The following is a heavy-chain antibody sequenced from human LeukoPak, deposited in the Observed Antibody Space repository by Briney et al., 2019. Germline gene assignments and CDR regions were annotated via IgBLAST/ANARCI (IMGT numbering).Heavy chain of an antibody. Sequence: GGSLRLSCAAPGFIFSNYGMHGVRQAPGKGLEGVAVIWYDGSNKDYADSVKGRFTISRDNSKNTVYLQMNRLRAEDTAVYYCARGLRNTDTFDIWGQGTMVTVSS. CDR1: GFIFSNYG. V-gene: IGHV3-33*01. CDR3: ARGLRNTDTFDI. CDR2: IWYDGSNK. J-gene: IGHJ3*02.